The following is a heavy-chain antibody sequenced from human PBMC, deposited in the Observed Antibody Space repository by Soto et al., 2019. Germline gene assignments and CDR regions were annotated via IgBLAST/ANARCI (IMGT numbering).Heavy chain of an antibody. D-gene: IGHD3-9*01. CDR3: AGGLTGYYKLGY. CDR1: GYTLTSYA. J-gene: IGHJ4*02. V-gene: IGHV1-3*01. CDR2: INAGNGNT. Sequence: GASVKVSCKASGYTLTSYAMHWVRQAPGQRLEWMGWINAGNGNTRYSQKFQGRVTITRDTSASTAYMELSSLRSEDTAVYYCAGGLTGYYKLGYWGQGTLVTVSS.